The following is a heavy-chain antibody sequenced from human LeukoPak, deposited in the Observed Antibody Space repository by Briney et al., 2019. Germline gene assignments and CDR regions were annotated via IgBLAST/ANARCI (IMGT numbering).Heavy chain of an antibody. CDR3: ARPREAFGEFPPDS. Sequence: GESLKISCKGSGYTFTSYWIGWVRQMPGKGLEWMGIIYPLDSDTRYSPSFQGQVTISVDKSISTAYLQWSSLKASDTAMYYCARPREAFGEFPPDSWGQGSQVTVSS. CDR2: IYPLDSDT. J-gene: IGHJ4*02. CDR1: GYTFTSYW. D-gene: IGHD3-10*01. V-gene: IGHV5-51*01.